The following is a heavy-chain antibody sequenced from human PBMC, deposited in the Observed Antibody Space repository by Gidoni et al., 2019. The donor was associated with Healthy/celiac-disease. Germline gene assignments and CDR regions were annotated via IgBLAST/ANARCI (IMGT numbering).Heavy chain of an antibody. Sequence: QVQLQASGPGLVKPSQTLSLTCTFPGGSISSGSYYWSWIRQPAGKGLEWIGRIYTSGSTNYNPSLKSRVTISVDTSKNQFSLKLSSVTAADTAVYYCAREGITLGFDYWGQGTLVTVSS. V-gene: IGHV4-61*02. CDR1: GGSISSGSYY. J-gene: IGHJ4*02. CDR2: IYTSGST. CDR3: AREGITLGFDY. D-gene: IGHD3-10*01.